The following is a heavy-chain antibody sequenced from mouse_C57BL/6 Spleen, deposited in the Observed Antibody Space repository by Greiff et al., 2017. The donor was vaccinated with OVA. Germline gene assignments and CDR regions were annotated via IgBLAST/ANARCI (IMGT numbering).Heavy chain of an antibody. D-gene: IGHD4-1*01. V-gene: IGHV1-82*01. Sequence: VQRVESGPELVKPGASVKISCKASGYAFSSSWMNWVKQRPGKGLEWIGRIYPGDGDTNYNGKFKGKATLTADKSSSTAYMQLSSLTSEDSAVYFCARDWDLYFDYWGQGTTLTVSS. CDR3: ARDWDLYFDY. CDR2: IYPGDGDT. J-gene: IGHJ2*01. CDR1: GYAFSSSW.